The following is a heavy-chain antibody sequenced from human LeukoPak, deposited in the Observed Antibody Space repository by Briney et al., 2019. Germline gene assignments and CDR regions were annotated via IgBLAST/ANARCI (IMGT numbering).Heavy chain of an antibody. CDR3: AREYYDILTGYHQAFDY. CDR2: INHSGST. D-gene: IGHD3-9*01. V-gene: IGHV4-39*07. CDR1: GGSISSSSYY. J-gene: IGHJ4*02. Sequence: PSETLSLTCTVSGGSISSSSYYWGWIRQPPGKGLEWIGEINHSGSTNYNPSLKSRVTISVDTSKNQFSLKLSSVTAADTAVYYCAREYYDILTGYHQAFDYWGQGTLVTVSS.